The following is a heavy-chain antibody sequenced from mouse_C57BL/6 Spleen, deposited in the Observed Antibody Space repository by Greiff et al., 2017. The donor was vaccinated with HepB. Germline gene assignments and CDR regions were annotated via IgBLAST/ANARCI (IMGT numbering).Heavy chain of an antibody. D-gene: IGHD4-1*01. V-gene: IGHV1-82*01. CDR1: GYAFSSSW. J-gene: IGHJ2*01. CDR3: ARRTGG. Sequence: QVQLQQSGPELVKPGASVKISCKASGYAFSSSWINWVKQRPGKGLEWIGRIYPGDGDTNYNGKFKGKATLTADKSSSTAYMQLSSLTSEDSAVYFCARRTGGWGQGTTLTVSS. CDR2: IYPGDGDT.